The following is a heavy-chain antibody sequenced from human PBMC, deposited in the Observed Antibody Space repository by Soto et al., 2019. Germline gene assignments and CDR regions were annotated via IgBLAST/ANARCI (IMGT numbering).Heavy chain of an antibody. D-gene: IGHD6-19*01. Sequence: SETLSLTCTVSDGSISSSSYYWGWIRQPPGKGLEWIGSIYYSGSTYYNPSLKSRVTISVDTSKNQFSLKLSSVTAADTAVYYCARHVSGYSSGWVYYYYGMDVWGQGTTVTVSS. CDR1: DGSISSSSYY. CDR3: ARHVSGYSSGWVYYYYGMDV. V-gene: IGHV4-39*01. CDR2: IYYSGST. J-gene: IGHJ6*02.